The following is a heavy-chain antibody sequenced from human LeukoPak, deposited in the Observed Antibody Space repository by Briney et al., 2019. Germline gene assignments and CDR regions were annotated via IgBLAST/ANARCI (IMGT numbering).Heavy chain of an antibody. D-gene: IGHD5-18*01. CDR1: GYTFTGYY. CDR2: INPNSGGT. J-gene: IGHJ4*02. Sequence: GASVKVSCKASGYTFTGYYMHWVRQAPGQGLEWMGWINPNSGGTNYAQKFQGRVTMTRDTSISTAYMELSRLRSDDTAVYYCARDTAMVYVIYTFDYWGQGTLVTVSS. CDR3: ARDTAMVYVIYTFDY. V-gene: IGHV1-2*02.